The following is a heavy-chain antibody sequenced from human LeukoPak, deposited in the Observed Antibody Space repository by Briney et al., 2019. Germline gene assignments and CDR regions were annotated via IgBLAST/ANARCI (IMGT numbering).Heavy chain of an antibody. V-gene: IGHV4-31*03. CDR3: ARQSKYSRSSGLNL. CDR1: GGSISSGGYY. J-gene: IGHJ5*02. CDR2: IYYSGST. Sequence: SETLSLTCTVSGGSISSGGYYWSWIRQHPGKGLEWIGYIYYSGSTYYNPSLKSRVTISVDTSKNQFSLKLSSVTAADTAVYYCARQSKYSRSSGLNLWGQGTLVTVSS. D-gene: IGHD6-6*01.